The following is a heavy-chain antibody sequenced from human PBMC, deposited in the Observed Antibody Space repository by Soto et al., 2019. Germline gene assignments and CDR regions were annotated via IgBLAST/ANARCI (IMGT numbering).Heavy chain of an antibody. Sequence: SETLSLTCAVYGGSFRGYYWSWIRQPPGKGLEWIGEINHSGSTNYNPSLKSRVTISVDTSKNQFSLKLSSVTAADTAVYYCARTSITIFGVVILTYYYYGMDVWGQGTTVTVSS. CDR1: GGSFRGYY. D-gene: IGHD3-3*01. CDR3: ARTSITIFGVVILTYYYYGMDV. J-gene: IGHJ6*02. V-gene: IGHV4-34*01. CDR2: INHSGST.